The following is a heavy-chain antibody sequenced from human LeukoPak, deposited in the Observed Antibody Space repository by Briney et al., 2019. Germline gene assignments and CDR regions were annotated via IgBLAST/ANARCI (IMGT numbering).Heavy chain of an antibody. V-gene: IGHV3-74*01. CDR1: GFTFSSYW. CDR3: ARSVGATMRKNLYFDY. J-gene: IGHJ4*02. CDR2: INSDGSST. Sequence: GGSLRLSCAASGFTFSSYWMHWVRQAPGKGLVWVSRINSDGSSTSYADSVKGRFTISRDNSKNTLDLQMNSLRAEDTAVYYCARSVGATMRKNLYFDYWGQGTLVTVSS. D-gene: IGHD1-26*01.